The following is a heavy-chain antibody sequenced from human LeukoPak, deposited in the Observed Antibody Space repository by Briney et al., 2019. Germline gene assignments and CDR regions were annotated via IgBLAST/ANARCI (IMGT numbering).Heavy chain of an antibody. CDR2: IRYDRSNK. CDR3: AKDKRVY. CDR1: GHTLRNHG. J-gene: IGHJ4*02. V-gene: IGHV3-30*02. Sequence: GGTLRLSRGASGHTLRNHGIHWAPDPPTRGREWVAFIRYDRSNKYYADSVKGRFTISRDNSKDTLYLEMNSLRVEDTAVYYCAKDKRVYWGQGTLVTVSS.